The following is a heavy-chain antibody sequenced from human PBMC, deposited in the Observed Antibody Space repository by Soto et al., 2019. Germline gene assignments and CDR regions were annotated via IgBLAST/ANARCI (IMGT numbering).Heavy chain of an antibody. D-gene: IGHD1-26*01. J-gene: IGHJ5*02. CDR2: IYWDDDK. CDR3: AHRGELPEEYNCFTP. Sequence: SGPTLVNPTQTLTLTCTFSGFSLSTSGVGVGWIRQPPGKALEWLALIYWDDDKRYSPSLKSRLTITKDTSKNQVVLTMTNMDPVKTAKFSCAHRGELPEEYNCFTPGGQETLVTVSS. CDR1: GFSLSTSGVG. V-gene: IGHV2-5*02.